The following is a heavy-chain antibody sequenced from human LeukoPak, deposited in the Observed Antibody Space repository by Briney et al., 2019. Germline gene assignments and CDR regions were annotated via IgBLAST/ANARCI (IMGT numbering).Heavy chain of an antibody. D-gene: IGHD6-13*01. CDR3: ARDFQASSWNHQFDP. CDR2: INANTAGT. V-gene: IGHV1-2*02. CDR1: GYTFTDYY. Sequence: ASVKVSCKASGYTFTDYYMHWVRQAPGQGPEWMGWINANTAGTNYAQKFQGRVTMTRDTSISTAYMELTGLRSDDTAVYYCARDFQASSWNHQFDPWGQGTLVTDSS. J-gene: IGHJ5*02.